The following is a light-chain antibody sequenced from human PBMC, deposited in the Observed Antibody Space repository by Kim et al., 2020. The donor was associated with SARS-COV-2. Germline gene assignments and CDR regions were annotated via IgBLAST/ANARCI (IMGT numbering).Light chain of an antibody. CDR1: QSISTF. CDR2: DAS. V-gene: IGKV1-39*01. J-gene: IGKJ2*02. Sequence: SASVGERVTITCRASQSISTFLNWYQQTPGKAPRLLIYDASSLQTGVPSRFSGSGSGTDFTLTISSLRREDFATYYCQQSHSFPRTFGQGTKLEI. CDR3: QQSHSFPRT.